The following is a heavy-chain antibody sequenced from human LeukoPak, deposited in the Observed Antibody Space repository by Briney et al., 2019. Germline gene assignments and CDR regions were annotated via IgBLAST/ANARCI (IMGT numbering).Heavy chain of an antibody. CDR3: ARVVPDYGSGRYFNY. Sequence: ASVKVSCKASGYTFTGYYMHWVRQAPGQGLEWMGWINPNSGGTNYAQKFQGRVTMTRDTSISTAYMELGRLRSDDTAVYYCARVVPDYGSGRYFNYWGQGTLVTVSS. J-gene: IGHJ4*02. V-gene: IGHV1-2*02. D-gene: IGHD3-10*01. CDR2: INPNSGGT. CDR1: GYTFTGYY.